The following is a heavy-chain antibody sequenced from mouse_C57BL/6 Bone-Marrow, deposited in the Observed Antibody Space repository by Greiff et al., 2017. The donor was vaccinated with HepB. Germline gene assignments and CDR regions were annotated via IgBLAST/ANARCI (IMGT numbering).Heavy chain of an antibody. CDR1: CYTFTDYE. CDR2: IDPETGGT. D-gene: IGHD1-1*01. Sequence: VKLQESGAELVRPGASVTLSCKASCYTFTDYEMHWVKQTPVHGLEWIGAIDPETGGTAYNQKFKGKAILTADKSSSTAYMELRSLTSEDSAVYYCTRDAYYYGSSDYWGQGTTLTVSS. J-gene: IGHJ2*01. CDR3: TRDAYYYGSSDY. V-gene: IGHV1-15*01.